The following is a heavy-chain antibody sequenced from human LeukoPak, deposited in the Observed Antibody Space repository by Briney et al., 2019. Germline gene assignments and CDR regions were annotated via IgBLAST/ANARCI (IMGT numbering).Heavy chain of an antibody. CDR3: ARGIATAGIDY. CDR2: ISTYNGDT. Sequence: ASVKLSCKASGYTFTSYGITWVRQAHGQGLEWMGWISTYNGDTNYEQKLQGRVTMTTDTSTATAYMDLRSLTTDDTAVYYCARGIATAGIDYWGQGTLVTVSS. CDR1: GYTFTSYG. D-gene: IGHD6-13*01. J-gene: IGHJ4*02. V-gene: IGHV1-18*01.